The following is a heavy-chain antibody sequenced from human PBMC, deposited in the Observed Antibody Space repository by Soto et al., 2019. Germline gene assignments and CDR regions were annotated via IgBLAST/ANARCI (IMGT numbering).Heavy chain of an antibody. D-gene: IGHD3-22*01. CDR3: ALLTYDSSGYTPFDI. CDR2: IYWDDDK. V-gene: IGHV2-5*02. CDR1: GFSLSTSGVG. J-gene: IGHJ3*02. Sequence: QITLKESGPTLVKPTKTLTLTCTFSGFSLSTSGVGVGWIRQPPGKALQWLALIYWDDDKRYRPSLKSRLTITKDTSNNHVVLTITNMDPVYTSTYYCALLTYDSSGYTPFDIWGQGTMVTVSS.